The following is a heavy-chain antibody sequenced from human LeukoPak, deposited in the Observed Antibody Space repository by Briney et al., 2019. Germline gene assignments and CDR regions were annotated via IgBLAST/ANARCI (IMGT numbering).Heavy chain of an antibody. J-gene: IGHJ6*02. CDR2: MKEDGSEK. CDR3: ARAMDV. V-gene: IGHV3-7*01. CDR1: GFTFSNYW. Sequence: GGSLRLSCAASGFTFSNYWMTWVRQAPGKGLEWVANMKEDGSEKYYVDSVKGRFTISRDNAKDSLYLQMNSLRAEDTAVYYCARAMDVWGQGTTVTVSS.